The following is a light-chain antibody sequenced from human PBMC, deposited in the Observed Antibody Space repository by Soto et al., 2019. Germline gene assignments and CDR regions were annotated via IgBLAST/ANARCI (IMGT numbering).Light chain of an antibody. CDR3: QHFGGTTFT. J-gene: IGKJ5*01. CDR1: QSVSNY. V-gene: IGKV3-20*01. Sequence: EGVLTRAPATLSLSPVETATLSCRTSQSVSNYLAWYQQKPGKAPRLLIYGASTRDTGIPERFSGSGSGTHFTLTISRLEPGDFAVYYCQHFGGTTFTFGQGTRLEIK. CDR2: GAS.